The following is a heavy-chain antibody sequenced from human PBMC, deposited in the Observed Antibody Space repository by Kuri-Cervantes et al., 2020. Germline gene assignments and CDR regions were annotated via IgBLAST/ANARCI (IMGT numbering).Heavy chain of an antibody. CDR1: GYTFTGYQ. V-gene: IGHV1-2*02. J-gene: IGHJ6*03. CDR2: INPKSGDI. Sequence: ASVKVSCKASGYTFTGYQIHWVRQAPGRGLTWMGWINPKSGDINYSQAFQGRVTMTRDTSISAAYMELSRLRSDDTAVYYCARDLGLPVVGSTYNSKDRYHYYYHMDVWGKGTTVTVSS. CDR3: ARDLGLPVVGSTYNSKDRYHYYYHMDV. D-gene: IGHD1-26*01.